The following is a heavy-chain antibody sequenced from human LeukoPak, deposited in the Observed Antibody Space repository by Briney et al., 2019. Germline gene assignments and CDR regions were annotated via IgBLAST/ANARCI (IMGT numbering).Heavy chain of an antibody. Sequence: SQTLSLTCTVSGGSISSGGYYWSWIRQPPGKGLEWIGYIYHSGSTYYNPSLKSRVTISVDTSKNQFSLKLSSVTAADTAVYYCARTRYSSSVVAFDIWGQGTMVTVSS. J-gene: IGHJ3*02. D-gene: IGHD6-13*01. CDR2: IYHSGST. CDR3: ARTRYSSSVVAFDI. CDR1: GGSISSGGYY. V-gene: IGHV4-30-2*01.